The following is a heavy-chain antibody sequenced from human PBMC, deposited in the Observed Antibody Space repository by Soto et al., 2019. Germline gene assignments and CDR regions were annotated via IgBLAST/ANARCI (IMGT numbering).Heavy chain of an antibody. CDR1: GDSVSSNSAA. CDR2: TYYRSQWYN. J-gene: IGHJ6*02. D-gene: IGHD6-19*01. CDR3: ARTVARDYYYKGVDV. Sequence: SQTLSLTCVISGDSVSSNSAAWNWIRQSPSRGLEWLGRTYYRSQWYNDYAVSVKGRIIINPDTSKNQFSLQLSSVTPEDTAVNYCARTVARDYYYKGVDVWGQGTTVTV. V-gene: IGHV6-1*01.